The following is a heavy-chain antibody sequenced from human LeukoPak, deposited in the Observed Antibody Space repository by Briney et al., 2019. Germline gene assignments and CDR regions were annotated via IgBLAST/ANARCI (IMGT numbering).Heavy chain of an antibody. CDR3: ARSTIAAAGNVEY. D-gene: IGHD6-13*01. CDR1: GGSISSYS. V-gene: IGHV4-59*01. Sequence: SETLSLTCTVSGGSISSYSWSWIRPAPGKGLEWIGYTYYSGSNGRSINYNPSPKSRVTISVDTSKNQCSLKLSSVTAADTAMYYCARSTIAAAGNVEYWGQGTLVTVSS. CDR2: TYYSGSNGRSI. J-gene: IGHJ4*02.